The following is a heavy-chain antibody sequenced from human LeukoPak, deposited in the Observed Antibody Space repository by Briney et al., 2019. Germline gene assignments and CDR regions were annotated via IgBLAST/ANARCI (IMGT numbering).Heavy chain of an antibody. Sequence: GGSLRLSCAASGFTFSSYAMHWVRQAPGKGLEWVAVISYDGSNKYYADSVKGRFTISRDNSKNTLYLQMNSLRAEDTAVYYCAKDSTGDWGQGTMVTVSS. CDR2: ISYDGSNK. V-gene: IGHV3-30-3*01. D-gene: IGHD1-1*01. CDR3: AKDSTGD. CDR1: GFTFSSYA. J-gene: IGHJ3*01.